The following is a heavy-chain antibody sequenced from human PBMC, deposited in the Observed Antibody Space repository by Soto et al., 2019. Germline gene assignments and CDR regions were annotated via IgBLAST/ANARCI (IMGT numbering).Heavy chain of an antibody. D-gene: IGHD2-15*01. CDR3: ARDGRIRRPDWYFDL. Sequence: GGSLRLSCAASGLTFSSYEMNWVRQAPGKGLEWVSYISRSGSTIYYADSVKGRVTISRDNAKNSLYLQMNSLRAEDTAVYYCARDGRIRRPDWYFDLWGRGTPVTVSS. CDR2: ISRSGSTI. CDR1: GLTFSSYE. J-gene: IGHJ2*01. V-gene: IGHV3-48*03.